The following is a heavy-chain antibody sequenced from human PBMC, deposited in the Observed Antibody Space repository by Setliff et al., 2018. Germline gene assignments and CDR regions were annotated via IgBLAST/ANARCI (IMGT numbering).Heavy chain of an antibody. V-gene: IGHV4-59*01. J-gene: IGHJ5*02. D-gene: IGHD2-15*01. Sequence: PSETLSLTCTVSGGSIRDYYWNWIRQSPGKGLEWIGYIYYRGSTNYNSSLKSRVTISIDMSKNQFSLKLSSATAADTAVYLCAAVGTAAGGGWFDPWGRGTLVTVSS. CDR3: AAVGTAAGGGWFDP. CDR2: IYYRGST. CDR1: GGSIRDYY.